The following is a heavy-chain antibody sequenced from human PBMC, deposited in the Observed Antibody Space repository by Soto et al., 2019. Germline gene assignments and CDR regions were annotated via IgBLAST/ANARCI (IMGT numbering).Heavy chain of an antibody. CDR3: ARGGGGGAAGGRMDV. D-gene: IGHD6-13*01. Sequence: QVQLVESGGGVVQPGRSLRLSCAASGFTFSGHGMHWVRQAPGKGLEWVAVIWYDGSNKYYADFVKGRFTISRDNSKNPLYQQMTSPRAEDTAVYYVARGGGGGAAGGRMDVWGQGTTVTVSS. J-gene: IGHJ6*02. V-gene: IGHV3-33*01. CDR1: GFTFSGHG. CDR2: IWYDGSNK.